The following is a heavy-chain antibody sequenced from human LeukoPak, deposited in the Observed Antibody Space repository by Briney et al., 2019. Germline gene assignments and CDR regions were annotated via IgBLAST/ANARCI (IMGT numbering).Heavy chain of an antibody. CDR2: IKQDGSEK. CDR3: ASDGGSSSWPKDI. V-gene: IGHV3-7*01. CDR1: GFTFSSYW. Sequence: GGSLRLSCAASGFTFSSYWMSWVRQAPGKGLEWVANIKQDGSEKYYVDSVKGRFTISRDNAKNSLYLQMNSLRAEDTAVYYCASDGGSSSWPKDIWGQGTMVTVSS. J-gene: IGHJ3*02. D-gene: IGHD6-13*01.